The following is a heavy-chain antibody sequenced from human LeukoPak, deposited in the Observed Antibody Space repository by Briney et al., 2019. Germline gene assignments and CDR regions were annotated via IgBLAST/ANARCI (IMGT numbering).Heavy chain of an antibody. J-gene: IGHJ4*02. CDR2: IFYDGSMK. CDR1: GFTFSNYA. V-gene: IGHV3-30*04. Sequence: GGSLRLSCAASGFTFSNYAMHWVRQAPGKGLEWVGVIFYDGSMKYYADSVKGRFTISRDNSKNTLYLQMNGLRAEDAAVYYCARDPRGPTGYDSSGRDTFDSWGQGTLVTVSS. D-gene: IGHD3-22*01. CDR3: ARDPRGPTGYDSSGRDTFDS.